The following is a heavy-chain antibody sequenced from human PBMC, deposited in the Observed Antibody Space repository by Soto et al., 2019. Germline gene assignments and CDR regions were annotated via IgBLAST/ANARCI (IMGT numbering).Heavy chain of an antibody. CDR2: IKTNTEGGTT. CDR3: TTGSVEGV. J-gene: IGHJ6*02. Sequence: EVKLVESGGGFIYPGGSLRLSCAASGLTISNAWMNWVRQAPGKGLEWVGRIKTNTEGGTTDYAAAVKGRFTVSRDDSKNTLYLQMNSLRTEDTAVYYCTTGSVEGVWGQGTPVTVSS. V-gene: IGHV3-15*07. CDR1: GLTISNAW. D-gene: IGHD2-15*01.